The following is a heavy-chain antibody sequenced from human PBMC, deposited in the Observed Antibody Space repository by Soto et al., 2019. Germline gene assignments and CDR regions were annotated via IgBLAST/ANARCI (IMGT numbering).Heavy chain of an antibody. Sequence: QLQLQESGPGLVKPSETLSLTCIVSGGSITRNNHYWGWIRQSPGKGLEWIGSILYSGRTNYNPSLRSRVTSSVATSQNQFSLKMSSVTAADTAPYYCARLGSSGWYQGSYFDYWGQGTLVTVSS. J-gene: IGHJ4*02. CDR2: ILYSGRT. D-gene: IGHD6-19*01. CDR1: GGSITRNNHY. CDR3: ARLGSSGWYQGSYFDY. V-gene: IGHV4-39*01.